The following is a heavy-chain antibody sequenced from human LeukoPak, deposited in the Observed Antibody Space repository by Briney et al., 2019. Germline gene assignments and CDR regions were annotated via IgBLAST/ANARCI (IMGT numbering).Heavy chain of an antibody. J-gene: IGHJ4*02. CDR3: ARGYSGSYRIDY. CDR1: GFTFSNYW. D-gene: IGHD1-26*01. CDR2: INPDGTTT. Sequence: GGSLRLSCAASGFTFSNYWVHWVRQAPGMGLVWVSRINPDGTTTSYADSVKGRFTISKDNAKNTLYLQMNSLRAEDTAVYYCARGYSGSYRIDYWGQGTLVTVSS. V-gene: IGHV3-74*01.